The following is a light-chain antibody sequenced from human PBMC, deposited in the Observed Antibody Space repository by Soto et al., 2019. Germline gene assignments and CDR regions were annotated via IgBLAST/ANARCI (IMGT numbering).Light chain of an antibody. Sequence: EIVMTQSPDTLSVSPGERATLSCRASQRISSNLAWYQQKPGQAPRLLIYGASTRATGVPARFSGSGSETDFTLTISNLQSEDCAVYYGQHYNNWPPYTFGQGTKLEIK. CDR3: QHYNNWPPYT. V-gene: IGKV3D-15*01. CDR2: GAS. CDR1: QRISSN. J-gene: IGKJ2*01.